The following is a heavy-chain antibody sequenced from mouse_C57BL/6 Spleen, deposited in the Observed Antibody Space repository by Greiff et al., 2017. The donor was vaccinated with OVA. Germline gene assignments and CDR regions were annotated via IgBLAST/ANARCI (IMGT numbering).Heavy chain of an antibody. CDR3: ARLYYGSSYDAMDY. CDR1: GYAFSSYW. CDR2: IYPGDGDT. Sequence: QVHVKQSGAELVKPGASVKISCKASGYAFSSYWMNWVKQRPGKGLEWIGQIYPGDGDTNYNGKFKGKATLTADKSSSTAYMQLSSLTSEDSAVYFCARLYYGSSYDAMDYWGQGTSVTVSS. D-gene: IGHD1-1*01. V-gene: IGHV1-80*01. J-gene: IGHJ4*01.